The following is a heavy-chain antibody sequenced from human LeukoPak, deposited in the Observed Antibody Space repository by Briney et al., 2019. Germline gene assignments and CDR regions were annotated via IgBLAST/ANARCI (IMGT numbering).Heavy chain of an antibody. J-gene: IGHJ4*02. CDR2: ISSSGSTI. Sequence: PGGSMRLSCAAAGFTFSDYYMSWIRQAPGKGLEWVSYISSSGSTIYYADSVKGRFTISRDNAKNSLYLQMNSLRAEDTAVYYCARDIMSIVATIEHPFDYWGQETLVTVSS. V-gene: IGHV3-11*01. CDR1: GFTFSDYY. CDR3: ARDIMSIVATIEHPFDY. D-gene: IGHD5-12*01.